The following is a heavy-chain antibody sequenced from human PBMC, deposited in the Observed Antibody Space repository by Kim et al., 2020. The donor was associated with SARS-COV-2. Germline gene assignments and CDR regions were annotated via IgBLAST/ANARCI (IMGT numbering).Heavy chain of an antibody. V-gene: IGHV4-39*01. CDR2: IYYSGST. D-gene: IGHD3-22*01. Sequence: SETLSPTCTVSGGSISSSSYYWGWIRQPPGKGLEWIGSIYYSGSTYYNPSLKSRVTISVDTSKNQFSLKLSSVTAADTAVYYCARLPYYYDSSEAFDIWGQGTMVTVSS. CDR1: GGSISSSSYY. J-gene: IGHJ3*02. CDR3: ARLPYYYDSSEAFDI.